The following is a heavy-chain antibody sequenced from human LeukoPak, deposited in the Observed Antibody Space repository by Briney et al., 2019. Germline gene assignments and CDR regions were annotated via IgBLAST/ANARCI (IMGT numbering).Heavy chain of an antibody. Sequence: SETLSLTCTVSGGSISSDYWSWIRQPPGKGLEWIGDIYYSGSTNYNPSLKSRVTISVDTSKNQFSLKLSSVTAADTAVYYCARHFEGSGVTIDYWGQGTLVTVSS. CDR1: GGSISSDY. CDR3: ARHFEGSGVTIDY. J-gene: IGHJ4*02. CDR2: IYYSGST. D-gene: IGHD3-10*01. V-gene: IGHV4-59*08.